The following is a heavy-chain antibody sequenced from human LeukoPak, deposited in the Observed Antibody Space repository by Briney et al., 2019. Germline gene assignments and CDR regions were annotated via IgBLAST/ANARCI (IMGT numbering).Heavy chain of an antibody. CDR3: ASERYFDY. J-gene: IGHJ4*02. CDR2: INQDGSEK. Sequence: GGSLRLSCAASGFTFSTYWMSWVRQAPGKGLEWVANINQDGSEKCHVDPAKGRFTISRDNAKNSLYLQMNGLRAEDTAVYYCASERYFDYWGQGTLVTVSS. CDR1: GFTFSTYW. V-gene: IGHV3-7*01.